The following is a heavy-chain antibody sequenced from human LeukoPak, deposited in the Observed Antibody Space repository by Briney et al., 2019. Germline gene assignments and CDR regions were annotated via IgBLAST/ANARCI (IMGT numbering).Heavy chain of an antibody. D-gene: IGHD6-6*01. J-gene: IGHJ6*03. CDR2: IIPIFGTA. V-gene: IGHV1-69*05. CDR1: GGTFSSYA. Sequence: GASVKVSCKASGGTFSSYAISWVRQAPGQGLEWMGGIIPIFGTANYAQKFQGRVTITTDESTSTAYMELSSLRSEDTAVYYCESSSSFYMDVWGKGTTVTVSS. CDR3: ESSSSFYMDV.